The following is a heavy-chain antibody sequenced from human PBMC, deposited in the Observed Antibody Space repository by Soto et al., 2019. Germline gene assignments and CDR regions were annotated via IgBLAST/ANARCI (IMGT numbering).Heavy chain of an antibody. Sequence: EVQVVESGGGLVQPGGSLRLSCVASGFTFSQHGMSWVRQAPGKGLEWISHITYTGTPYYADSVQGRFTISRDNAKTSLYLQMNSLRAEDTAVYYYGRRDCNGGHCYFTYWGQGTLVTVSS. CDR1: GFTFSQHG. CDR3: GRRDCNGGHCYFTY. D-gene: IGHD2-15*01. J-gene: IGHJ4*02. CDR2: ITYTGTP. V-gene: IGHV3-48*01.